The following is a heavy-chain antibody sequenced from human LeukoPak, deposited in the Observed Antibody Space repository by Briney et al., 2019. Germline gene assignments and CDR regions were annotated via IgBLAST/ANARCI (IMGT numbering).Heavy chain of an antibody. CDR2: NNAYNGNT. Sequence: ASVKVSCRSSGYAFTNYGIGWMRQAPGQGLEGMGWNNAYNGNTNYAQRLQDRVTLTTDTSTSIAYMQLRSLRSDDTAVYYCARGGVDCSGGTCPESWFDPWGQGTLVIVSS. D-gene: IGHD2-15*01. CDR1: GYAFTNYG. V-gene: IGHV1-18*01. CDR3: ARGGVDCSGGTCPESWFDP. J-gene: IGHJ5*02.